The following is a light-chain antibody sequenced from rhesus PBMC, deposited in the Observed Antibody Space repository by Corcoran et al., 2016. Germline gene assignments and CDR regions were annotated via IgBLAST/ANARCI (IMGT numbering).Light chain of an antibody. V-gene: IGKV1-74*01. Sequence: DIQMTQSPSSLSASVGDRVTITCRASENVNNYLNWYQQKTGKAPKILIYKASTLQSGVPLRFSGSVSGTDYTFTSSSLQPEDVATYYCQHGYGTPYSFGQGTKVEIK. J-gene: IGKJ2*01. CDR3: QHGYGTPYS. CDR2: KAS. CDR1: ENVNNY.